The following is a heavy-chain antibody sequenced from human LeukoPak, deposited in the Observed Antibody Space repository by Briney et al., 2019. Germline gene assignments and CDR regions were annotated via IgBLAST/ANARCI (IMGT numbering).Heavy chain of an antibody. D-gene: IGHD4-17*01. J-gene: IGHJ4*02. Sequence: GESLKISCKGSGYSFTSYWIGWVRQMPGKGLEWMGIIYPGDSDTRYSPSFQGQVTISADKSISTAYLQWSSLKASDTAMYYCARLPYFYGDYTDRGDYWGQGTLVTVSS. CDR2: IYPGDSDT. CDR3: ARLPYFYGDYTDRGDY. CDR1: GYSFTSYW. V-gene: IGHV5-51*01.